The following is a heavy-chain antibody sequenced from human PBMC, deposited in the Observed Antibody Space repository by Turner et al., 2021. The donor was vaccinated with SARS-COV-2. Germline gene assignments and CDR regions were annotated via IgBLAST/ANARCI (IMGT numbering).Heavy chain of an antibody. CDR1: GFTFSSYE. Sequence: VQPGGSLRLSRAASGFTFSSYEMNWVRQAPGKGLEWVSYISSSGSTIYYADSVKGRFTISRDNAKNSLYLQMNSLRAEDTAVYYCARDQYYDSRGYYFFRASYFDLWGRGTLVTVSS. CDR2: ISSSGSTI. CDR3: ARDQYYDSRGYYFFRASYFDL. D-gene: IGHD3-22*01. J-gene: IGHJ2*01. V-gene: IGHV3-48*03.